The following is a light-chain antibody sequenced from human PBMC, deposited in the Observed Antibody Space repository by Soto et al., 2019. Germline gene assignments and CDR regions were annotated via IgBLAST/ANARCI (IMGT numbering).Light chain of an antibody. CDR2: DVS. Sequence: QSVLTQPASVSGSPGQSITISCTGTSSDVGGYNYVSWYQQHPGKAPKLMIYDVSNRPSGVSNLFSGSKSGNTASLTISGLQAEDEADYYCSSYTSSSTPYVFGPGTKLTFL. V-gene: IGLV2-14*01. CDR3: SSYTSSSTPYV. CDR1: SSDVGGYNY. J-gene: IGLJ1*01.